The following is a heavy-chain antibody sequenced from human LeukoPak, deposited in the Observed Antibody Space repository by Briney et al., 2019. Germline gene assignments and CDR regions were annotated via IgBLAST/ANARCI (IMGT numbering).Heavy chain of an antibody. Sequence: GRSLRLSCAAPGFTFSSYGMHWVRQAPGKGLEWVAVISYDGSNKYYADSVKGRFTISRDNSKNTLYLQMNSLRAEDTAVYYCARGDDRSGYYHSHFDYWGQGTLVTYSS. D-gene: IGHD3-22*01. J-gene: IGHJ4*02. CDR1: GFTFSSYG. CDR3: ARGDDRSGYYHSHFDY. CDR2: ISYDGSNK. V-gene: IGHV3-30*03.